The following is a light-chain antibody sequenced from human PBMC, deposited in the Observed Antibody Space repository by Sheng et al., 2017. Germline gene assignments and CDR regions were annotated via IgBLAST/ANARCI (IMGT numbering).Light chain of an antibody. CDR3: QQYSRWPVP. CDR1: QDISNY. CDR2: TAY. V-gene: IGKV1-27*01. Sequence: DIQMTQSPSSLSASVGDRVTITCRASQDISNYLAWYQQKPGKVPKLLIYTAYTLQSGVPSRFSGSGSGTDFTLTISSLQSEDFAVYYCQQYSRWPVPFGGGTKVEIK. J-gene: IGKJ4*01.